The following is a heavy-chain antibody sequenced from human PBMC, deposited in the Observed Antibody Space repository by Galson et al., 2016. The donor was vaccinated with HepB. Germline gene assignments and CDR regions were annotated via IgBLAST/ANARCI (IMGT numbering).Heavy chain of an antibody. D-gene: IGHD1-26*01. Sequence: SLRLSCAASGFTFSDSAMHWVRQASGKGLEWVGRIRSKANTYATAYAESVKGRFSISRDDSKNTAYLQMDSLKTEDTAVYYCTRRRASVGKGDSVDNWGQGTLVTVSS. CDR3: TRRRASVGKGDSVDN. CDR1: GFTFSDSA. CDR2: IRSKANTYAT. V-gene: IGHV3-73*01. J-gene: IGHJ4*01.